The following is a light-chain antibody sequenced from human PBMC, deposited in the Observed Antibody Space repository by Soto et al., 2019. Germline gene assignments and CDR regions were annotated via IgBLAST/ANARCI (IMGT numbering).Light chain of an antibody. V-gene: IGLV2-11*01. CDR3: CSYAGSYAHV. CDR1: SSDVGGYNY. CDR2: DVS. Sequence: QSALTQPRSVSGSPGQSVTISCTGTSSDVGGYNYVSWYQQHPGKAPKLMIYDVSKRPSGVPDRFSGSKSGNTASLTISGLQAEDEADYYGCSYAGSYAHVFGTGTKVTVL. J-gene: IGLJ1*01.